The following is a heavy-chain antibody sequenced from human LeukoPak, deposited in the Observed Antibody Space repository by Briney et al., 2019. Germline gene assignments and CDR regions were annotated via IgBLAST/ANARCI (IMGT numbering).Heavy chain of an antibody. CDR2: INPSGGDT. CDR3: ARDRERGYYYYYMDV. Sequence: ASVKVSCKASGYIFSSYNMHWVRQAPGQGLEWLGIINPSGGDTKYAQKFQGRVTLTRDKSTSTVYMELSSLTADDTAVYYCARDRERGYYYYYMDVWGKGTTVTVSS. J-gene: IGHJ6*03. V-gene: IGHV1-46*01. CDR1: GYIFSSYN. D-gene: IGHD3-10*01.